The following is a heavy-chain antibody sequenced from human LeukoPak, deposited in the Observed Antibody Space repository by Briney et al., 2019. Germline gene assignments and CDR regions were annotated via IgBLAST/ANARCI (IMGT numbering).Heavy chain of an antibody. V-gene: IGHV3-43D*03. CDR3: AKGSRWFGAHPDYFHS. J-gene: IGHJ4*02. Sequence: GGSLRLSCAASGFAFDEYAMHWVRQAPGKNLEWVSLIRGDGTSTHYADSVKGRFTISRDNSKNSLYLQMNSLTSEDSALYYCAKGSRWFGAHPDYFHSWGRGTLVTVSS. CDR2: IRGDGTST. CDR1: GFAFDEYA. D-gene: IGHD3-10*01.